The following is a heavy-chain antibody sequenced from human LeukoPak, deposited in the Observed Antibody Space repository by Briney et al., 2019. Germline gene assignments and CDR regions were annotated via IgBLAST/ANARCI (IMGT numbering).Heavy chain of an antibody. CDR1: GYSFTSYW. J-gene: IGHJ6*02. Sequence: PGESLKISCKGSGYSFTSYWIGWVRQMPGKGLEWMGIIYPGDSDTRYSPSFQGQVTISADKSISTAYLQWSSLKASDTAMYYCARQGEDYDILTGLSPLYYYYPMDVWGQGTTVTVSS. V-gene: IGHV5-51*01. CDR3: ARQGEDYDILTGLSPLYYYYPMDV. D-gene: IGHD3-9*01. CDR2: IYPGDSDT.